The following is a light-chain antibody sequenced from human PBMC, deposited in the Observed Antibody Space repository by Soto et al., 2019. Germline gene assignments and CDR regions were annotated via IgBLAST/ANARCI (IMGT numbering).Light chain of an antibody. J-gene: IGLJ1*01. CDR3: CAITPSHSDV. V-gene: IGLV2-14*03. CDR2: HVN. CDR1: SSDIGHDDY. Sequence: QSALTQPASVSGSPGQSITISCTGTSSDIGHDDYVSWYQQHPGKAPKLMIYHVNYRPSGVSNRYSGSKSGNSASLTISGLQADAEAYYYSCAITPSHSDVFGSGTKVTVL.